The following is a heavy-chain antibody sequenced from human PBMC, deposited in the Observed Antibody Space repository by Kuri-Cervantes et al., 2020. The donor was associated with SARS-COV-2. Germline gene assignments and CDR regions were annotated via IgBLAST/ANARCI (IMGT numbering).Heavy chain of an antibody. CDR2: ISGSGGST. V-gene: IGHV3-23*01. Sequence: LSLTCAASGFTFGSYVMSWVRQAPGKGLEWVSAISGSGGSTYYADSVKGRFTISRDNSKNTLNLQMDSLRAEDTAVYYCAKFRDFLSIYDGLDVWGQGTMVTVSS. CDR1: GFTFGSYV. J-gene: IGHJ3*01. D-gene: IGHD3-3*01. CDR3: AKFRDFLSIYDGLDV.